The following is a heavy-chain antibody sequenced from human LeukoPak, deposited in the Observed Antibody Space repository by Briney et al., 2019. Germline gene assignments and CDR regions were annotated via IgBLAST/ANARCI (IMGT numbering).Heavy chain of an antibody. J-gene: IGHJ4*02. D-gene: IGHD2-8*01. CDR1: GFTFSSFW. Sequence: GGSLRLSCAASGFTFSSFWMHWVRQAPGKGLEWVSGISGSGAGTYYADSVKGRFTISRDNSKNTLYLQMNSLRAEDTAVYYCAKMVREFYTISYYFDYWGQGTLVTVSS. V-gene: IGHV3-23*01. CDR3: AKMVREFYTISYYFDY. CDR2: ISGSGAGT.